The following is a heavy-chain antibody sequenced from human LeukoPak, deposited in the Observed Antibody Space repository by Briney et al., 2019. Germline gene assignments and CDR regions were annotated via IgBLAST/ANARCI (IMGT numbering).Heavy chain of an antibody. J-gene: IGHJ6*03. D-gene: IGHD3-22*01. Sequence: GGSLRLSCAASGLTCGDSYRSWIPQAPGKGLGGVSYISSIVSTLYYADSVKGRFTISRDNARNSLYLQMNSLRAEDTAVYYCARVKYYYDSSGYPGAYYYYMDVWGKGTTVTVSS. V-gene: IGHV3-11*04. CDR2: ISSIVSTL. CDR1: GLTCGDSY. CDR3: ARVKYYYDSSGYPGAYYYYMDV.